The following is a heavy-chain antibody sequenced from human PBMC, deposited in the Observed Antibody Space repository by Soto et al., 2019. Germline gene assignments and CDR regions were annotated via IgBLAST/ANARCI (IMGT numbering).Heavy chain of an antibody. J-gene: IGHJ4*02. Sequence: EVQLVESGGGLVQPGGSLRLSCAASGFTFSSYWISWARRAPGKGLGWVPNIKQDGSEKYYVDSVKGRFTISRDNAKNSLYLQMNSLRAEDTAVYYCARDTEVVVVAATPRGGFDYWGQGTLVTVSS. D-gene: IGHD2-15*01. CDR3: ARDTEVVVVAATPRGGFDY. CDR2: IKQDGSEK. CDR1: GFTFSSYW. V-gene: IGHV3-7*01.